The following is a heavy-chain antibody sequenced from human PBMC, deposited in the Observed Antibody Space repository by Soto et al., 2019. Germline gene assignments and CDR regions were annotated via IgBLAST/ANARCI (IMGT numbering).Heavy chain of an antibody. CDR3: ARDDLFVDNGLDH. J-gene: IGHJ4*02. CDR2: INDGSEV. D-gene: IGHD1-1*01. Sequence: QVQLVESGGGVVRPGTSLRLSCAATGFSFSAHGMHWVRQAPGKGLEWLAVINDGSEVGYADSVRGWFTISRDNTRNIIYLTMDNLRAVDSALYYCARDDLFVDNGLDHWGQGTLVTVSS. CDR1: GFSFSAHG. V-gene: IGHV3-33*01.